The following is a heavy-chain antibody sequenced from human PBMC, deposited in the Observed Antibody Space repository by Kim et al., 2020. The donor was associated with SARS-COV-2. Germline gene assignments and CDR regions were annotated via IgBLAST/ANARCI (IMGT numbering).Heavy chain of an antibody. CDR3: ARETTVSPDGLDI. Sequence: GGSLRLSCEASGFSFSSHEINWVRQAPGKGLEWISYVSANGRTIYYADSVKGRFTISRDKAKNSLYMQMNSLRAEDTAVFYCARETTVSPDGLDIWGQGTMVTVS. CDR1: GFSFSSHE. J-gene: IGHJ3*02. D-gene: IGHD4-17*01. CDR2: VSANGRTI. V-gene: IGHV3-48*03.